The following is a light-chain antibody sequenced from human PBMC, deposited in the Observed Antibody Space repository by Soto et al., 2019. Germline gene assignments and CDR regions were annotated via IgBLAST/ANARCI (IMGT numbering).Light chain of an antibody. CDR1: SSDAGSYNF. CDR2: EDS. CDR3: CSYASSGTYWV. J-gene: IGLJ3*02. Sequence: QSALTQPASVSGSPGQSITISCTGTSSDAGSYNFVSWYQQYPGKAPKVMIYEDSNRPSGVSNRFSGSKSGNTASLTISGLQAEDEADYYCCSYASSGTYWVFGGGTKL. V-gene: IGLV2-23*01.